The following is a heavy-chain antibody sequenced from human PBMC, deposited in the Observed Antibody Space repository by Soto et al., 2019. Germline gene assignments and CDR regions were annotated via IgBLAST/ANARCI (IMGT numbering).Heavy chain of an antibody. CDR2: IKSKTDGGTT. J-gene: IGHJ4*02. D-gene: IGHD1-26*01. Sequence: EVQLVESGGGLVKPGGSLRLSCAGSGFTFDKVWMHWVRQAPGKGLEWVGSIKSKTDGGTTDSAAPGNGRFTITSDDSKNMLYLQLNRVKTEITGMYFNTRCRDELLHGGQGTLVTVSS. V-gene: IGHV3-15*07. CDR3: TRCRDELLH. CDR1: GFTFDKVW.